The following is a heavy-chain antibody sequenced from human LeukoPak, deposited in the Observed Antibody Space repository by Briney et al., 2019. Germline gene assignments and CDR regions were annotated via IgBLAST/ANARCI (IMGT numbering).Heavy chain of an antibody. V-gene: IGHV3-30*18. CDR3: AKDRLLDY. Sequence: GGSLRLSCAASGFTFSSYGMHWVRQAPGKGLEWVAIISYDGSNKYYADSVKGRFTISRDNSKNTLYLQMNSLRAEDTAVYYCAKDRLLDYWGQGTLVTVSS. CDR1: GFTFSSYG. J-gene: IGHJ4*02. CDR2: ISYDGSNK. D-gene: IGHD5/OR15-5a*01.